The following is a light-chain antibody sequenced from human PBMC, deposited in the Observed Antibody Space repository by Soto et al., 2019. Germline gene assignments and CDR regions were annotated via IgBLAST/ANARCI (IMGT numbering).Light chain of an antibody. CDR3: QQYDNHPYT. J-gene: IGKJ2*01. CDR2: DAS. Sequence: DIQMTQSPSSLSASVGDRVTITCQASQDISNYLNWYQQKPGKAPKLLIYDASNFETGVPSRFSGSGSGTDFTFTISSLQPEDIATYYCQQYDNHPYTFGQGTKLDIK. CDR1: QDISNY. V-gene: IGKV1-33*01.